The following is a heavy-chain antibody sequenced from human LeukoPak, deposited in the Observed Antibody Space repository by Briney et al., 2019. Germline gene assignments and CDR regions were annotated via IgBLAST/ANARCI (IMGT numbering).Heavy chain of an antibody. J-gene: IGHJ4*02. CDR3: SRQVVGNDY. CDR2: INHSGYT. D-gene: IGHD3-22*01. Sequence: SETLSLTCAVYGESSFSSYYWSWIRRTPRGALEWIGEINHSGYTNYNPSLKSRVTLSIDTSKNQFSLRVTSVTAADTAVYYCSRQVVGNDYWGQGTLVTVSS. V-gene: IGHV4-34*01. CDR1: GESSFSSYY.